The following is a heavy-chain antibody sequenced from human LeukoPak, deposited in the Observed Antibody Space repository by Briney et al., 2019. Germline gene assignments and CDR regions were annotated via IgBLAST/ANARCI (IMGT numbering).Heavy chain of an antibody. CDR1: GFTFSSYW. Sequence: GGSLRLSCAASGFTFSSYWMHWVRQAPGKGLVWVSRINSDGSSTSYADSVKGRFTISRDNAKNTLYLQMNSLRAEDTAVYYCASSAYYDFWSGNDIDYWGQGTLVTVSS. V-gene: IGHV3-74*01. CDR3: ASSAYYDFWSGNDIDY. D-gene: IGHD3-3*01. CDR2: INSDGSST. J-gene: IGHJ4*02.